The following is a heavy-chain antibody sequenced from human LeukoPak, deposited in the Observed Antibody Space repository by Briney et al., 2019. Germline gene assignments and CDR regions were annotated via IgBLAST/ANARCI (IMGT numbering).Heavy chain of an antibody. Sequence: PGRSLRLSCAASGFTFSSYGMHWVRQAPGKGLEWVAVISYDGSNKYYADSVKGRFTISRDNSKNTLYLQMNSLRAEDTAVYYCARIRERAFDIWGQGTMVTVSS. CDR3: ARIRERAFDI. J-gene: IGHJ3*02. V-gene: IGHV3-30*03. D-gene: IGHD1-1*01. CDR1: GFTFSSYG. CDR2: ISYDGSNK.